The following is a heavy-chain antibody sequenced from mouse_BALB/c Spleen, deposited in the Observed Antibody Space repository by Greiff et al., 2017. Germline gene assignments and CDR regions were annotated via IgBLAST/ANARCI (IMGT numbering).Heavy chain of an antibody. J-gene: IGHJ3*01. CDR2: IWAGGST. D-gene: IGHD1-1*01. CDR1: GFSLTSYG. CDR3: ARDEGYYGSEFAY. V-gene: IGHV2-9*02. Sequence: QVQLKQSGPGLVAPSQSLSITCTVSGFSLTSYGVHWVRQPPGKGLEWLGVIWAGGSTNYNSALMSRLSISKDNSKSQVFLKMNSLQTDDTAMYYCARDEGYYGSEFAYWGQGTLVTVSA.